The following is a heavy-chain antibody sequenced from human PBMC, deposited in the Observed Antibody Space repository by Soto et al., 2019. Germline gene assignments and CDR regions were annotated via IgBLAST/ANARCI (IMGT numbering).Heavy chain of an antibody. V-gene: IGHV3-15*07. CDR1: DFTLNNAW. CDR3: TTEAPTSSYYDTRASYAFDY. J-gene: IGHJ4*02. D-gene: IGHD3-22*01. Sequence: GGSLRLSCSASDFTLNNAWMNWVRQAPGKGLEWVGRLKSKSDRGTTDYAAPVKGRFTISRDDSENTLYLQMNSLRTEETAIYYCTTEAPTSSYYDTRASYAFDYWGQGALVTVSS. CDR2: LKSKSDRGTT.